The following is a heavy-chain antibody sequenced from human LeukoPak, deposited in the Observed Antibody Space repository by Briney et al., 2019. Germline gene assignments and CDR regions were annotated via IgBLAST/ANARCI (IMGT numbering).Heavy chain of an antibody. CDR2: VSAYNADK. D-gene: IGHD2-15*01. CDR1: GYTFTSYG. V-gene: IGHV1-18*01. J-gene: IGHJ4*02. CDR3: ANSGLNRFEY. Sequence: ASVKVSCKTSGYTFTSYGISWVRQAPGQGLEWMGWVSAYNADKKYAQKLQGRVTMTTDTSTRTAYLELRSLRSDDTAVYYCANSGLNRFEYWGQGALVTVSS.